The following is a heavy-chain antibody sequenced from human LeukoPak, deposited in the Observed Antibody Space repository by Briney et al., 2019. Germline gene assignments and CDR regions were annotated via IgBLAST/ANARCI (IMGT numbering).Heavy chain of an antibody. D-gene: IGHD5-18*01. Sequence: SETLSLTCAVSGGSIRNSSFYWSWIRQPPGKGLEWIGYIYYSGSTYYNPSLKSRVTISVDTSKNQFSLKLSSVTAADTAVYYCARDFDTSKIYYYYYGMDVWGQGTTVTVSS. V-gene: IGHV4-30-4*01. CDR1: GGSIRNSSFY. CDR3: ARDFDTSKIYYYYYGMDV. CDR2: IYYSGST. J-gene: IGHJ6*02.